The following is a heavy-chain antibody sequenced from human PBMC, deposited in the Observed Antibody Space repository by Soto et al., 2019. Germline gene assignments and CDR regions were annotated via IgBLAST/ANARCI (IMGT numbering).Heavy chain of an antibody. V-gene: IGHV1-69*13. CDR3: ARLPRNYYYYGMDV. J-gene: IGHJ6*02. CDR2: IIPIFGTA. Sequence: SVKVSCKASGGTFSSYAISWVRQAPGQGLEWMGGIIPIFGTANYAQKFQGRVTINADESTSTAYMELSSLRSEDTAVYYCARLPRNYYYYGMDVWGQGTTVTVSS. CDR1: GGTFSSYA.